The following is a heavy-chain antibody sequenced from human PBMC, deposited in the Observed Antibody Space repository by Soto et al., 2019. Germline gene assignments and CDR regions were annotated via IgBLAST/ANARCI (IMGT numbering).Heavy chain of an antibody. CDR2: IYYSGST. D-gene: IGHD1-1*01. CDR3: ARHFKLDRRHRGNWKDEAVFDY. CDR1: GDSISSSSYY. Sequence: PSETLSLTCTVSGDSISSSSYYWGWIRQPPGKGLEWIGSIYYSGSTYYNPSLKSRVTISVDTSKNQFSLKLSSVTAADTAVYYCARHFKLDRRHRGNWKDEAVFDYWGQGTLVTVSS. J-gene: IGHJ4*02. V-gene: IGHV4-39*01.